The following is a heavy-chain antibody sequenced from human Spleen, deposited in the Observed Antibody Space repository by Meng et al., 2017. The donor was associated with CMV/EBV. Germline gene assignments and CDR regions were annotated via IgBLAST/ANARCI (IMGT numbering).Heavy chain of an antibody. CDR2: INPGGGST. D-gene: IGHD2-2*01. CDR1: GYTFTNYY. V-gene: IGHV1-46*01. CDR3: ARGLVVPASIHVKFDP. Sequence: ASVKVSCKASGYTFTNYYIHWVRQAPGQGLEWMGIINPGGGSTTYAQRFQGRLTVTRDTSTSTVFMDLSSLTSEDTAVYYCARGLVVPASIHVKFDPWGQGTLVTVSS. J-gene: IGHJ5*02.